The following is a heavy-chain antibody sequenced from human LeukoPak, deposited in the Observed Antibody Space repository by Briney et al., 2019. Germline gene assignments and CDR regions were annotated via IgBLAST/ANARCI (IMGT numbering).Heavy chain of an antibody. CDR3: ARGNVVVPAATSADRFYYYYMDV. D-gene: IGHD2-2*01. Sequence: ASVKVACKASGYTLTRYYMHWVRQAPGQGLEWMGWINPNSGGTNYAQKFQGRVTMTRDTSISTAYMELSRLRSDDTAVYYCARGNVVVPAATSADRFYYYYMDVWGKGTTVTVSS. V-gene: IGHV1-2*02. CDR2: INPNSGGT. CDR1: GYTLTRYY. J-gene: IGHJ6*03.